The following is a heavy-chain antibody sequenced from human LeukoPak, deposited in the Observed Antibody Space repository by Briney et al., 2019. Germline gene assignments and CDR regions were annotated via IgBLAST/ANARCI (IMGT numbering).Heavy chain of an antibody. V-gene: IGHV3-66*01. CDR1: GFTVSGNY. J-gene: IGHJ4*02. CDR2: IYSGGST. Sequence: SGGSLRLSCAASGFTVSGNYMSWVRQAPGKGLEWVSVIYSGGSTFYVDSVKGKFTISRDNSQNTLYLQMNNLRAEDTAVYYCARDLGGRDYYDTSDYYWGQGALVTVSS. CDR3: ARDLGGRDYYDTSDYY. D-gene: IGHD3-22*01.